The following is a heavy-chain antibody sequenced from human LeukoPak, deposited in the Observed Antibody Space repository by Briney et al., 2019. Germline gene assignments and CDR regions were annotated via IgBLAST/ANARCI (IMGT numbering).Heavy chain of an antibody. V-gene: IGHV1-69*13. CDR3: ARDLNVVPAAMPDNYYYYGMDV. J-gene: IGHJ6*02. CDR2: IIPIFGTA. Sequence: SVKVSCKASGGTFSSYAISWVRQAPGQGLEWMGGIIPIFGTANYAQKFQGRVTITADESTSTAYMELSSLRSEDTAVYYCARDLNVVPAAMPDNYYYYGMDVWGQGTTVTVSS. CDR1: GGTFSSYA. D-gene: IGHD2-2*01.